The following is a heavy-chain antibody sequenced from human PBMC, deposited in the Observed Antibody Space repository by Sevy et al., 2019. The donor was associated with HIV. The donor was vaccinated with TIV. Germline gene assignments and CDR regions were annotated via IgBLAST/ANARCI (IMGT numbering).Heavy chain of an antibody. V-gene: IGHV4-59*01. CDR3: ARESIGAVGDFDY. Sequence: SETLSLTCTVSGGSISNYFWSWIRQPPGKGLEWIGYIYYRGSTNYNPSLKSRVTISVETSKNQFSLKLSSVTAADTAVYYCARESIGAVGDFDYWGQGTLVTVSS. CDR2: IYYRGST. D-gene: IGHD6-13*01. J-gene: IGHJ4*02. CDR1: GGSISNYF.